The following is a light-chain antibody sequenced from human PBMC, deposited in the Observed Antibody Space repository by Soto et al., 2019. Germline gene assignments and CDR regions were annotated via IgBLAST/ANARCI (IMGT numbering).Light chain of an antibody. CDR3: QQYADSPLT. Sequence: EIVLTQSPGTLSVSPGERVTLSCRASQSVGRNYLAWYQQKPGQAPRLLIYVAYIRATGIPDTFSGSGYGTDYALTIIRLELEDFSVYYCQQYADSPLTGGGGNKVESK. J-gene: IGKJ4*01. CDR1: QSVGRNY. CDR2: VAY. V-gene: IGKV3-20*01.